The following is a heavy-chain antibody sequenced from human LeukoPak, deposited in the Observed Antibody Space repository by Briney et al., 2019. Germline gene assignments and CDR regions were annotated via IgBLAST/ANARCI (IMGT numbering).Heavy chain of an antibody. CDR3: ARDRGDYVWGSYRFDAFDI. D-gene: IGHD3-16*02. CDR2: IKQDGSEK. Sequence: SGGSLRLSCAASGFTFSSYWMSWVRQAPGKGLEWVANIKQDGSEKYYVDSVKGRFTISRDNAKNSLYLQMNSLRAEDTAVYYCARDRGDYVWGSYRFDAFDIWGQGTMVTVSS. V-gene: IGHV3-7*01. CDR1: GFTFSSYW. J-gene: IGHJ3*02.